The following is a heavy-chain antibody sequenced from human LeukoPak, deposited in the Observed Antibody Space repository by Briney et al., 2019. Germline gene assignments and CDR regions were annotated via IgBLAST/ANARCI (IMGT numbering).Heavy chain of an antibody. CDR2: IRCGGTT. J-gene: IGHJ3*02. CDR3: AREGEYSSSWNDAFDI. CDR1: GFTFSSYA. Sequence: GGSLRLSCAASGFTFSSYAMHWVRQAPGKGLEWVSVIRCGGTTNYADSVKGRFTISRDNSKNTLYLQMNSLRVEDTAVYYCAREGEYSSSWNDAFDIWGQGTVVTVSS. D-gene: IGHD6-13*01. V-gene: IGHV3-66*01.